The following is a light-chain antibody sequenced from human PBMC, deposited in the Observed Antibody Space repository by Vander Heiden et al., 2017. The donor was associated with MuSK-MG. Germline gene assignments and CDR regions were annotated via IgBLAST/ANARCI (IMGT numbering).Light chain of an antibody. CDR3: AAWDDSLNGLV. CDR1: SSNLGSYT. CDR2: SNN. V-gene: IGLV1-44*01. J-gene: IGLJ2*01. Sequence: QSVLTQPPSASGTPGPRVTLSCSGSSSNLGSYTVNWYQQLPGTAPKLLIYSNNQRPSGVPDLFSGPKSGTSASLAIIGLQSEDEADYYCAAWDDSLNGLVFGGGTKLTVL.